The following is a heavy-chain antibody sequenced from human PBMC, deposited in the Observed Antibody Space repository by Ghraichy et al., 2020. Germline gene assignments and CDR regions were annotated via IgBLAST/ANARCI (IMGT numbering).Heavy chain of an antibody. CDR3: AKGLGIRGGYYGSGSYT. CDR1: GFTFSSYG. J-gene: IGHJ5*02. V-gene: IGHV3-30*18. Sequence: GGSLRLSCAASGFTFSSYGMHWVRQAPGKGLEWVAVISYDGSNKYYADSVKGRFTISRDNSKNTLYLQMISLRAEDTAVYYCAKGLGIRGGYYGSGSYTWGQGTLVTVSS. D-gene: IGHD3-10*01. CDR2: ISYDGSNK.